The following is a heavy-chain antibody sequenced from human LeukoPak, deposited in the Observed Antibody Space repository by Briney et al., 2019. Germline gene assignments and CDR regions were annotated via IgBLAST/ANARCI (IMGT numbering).Heavy chain of an antibody. CDR2: SYSGGRT. CDR1: GFSVSSTF. J-gene: IGHJ4*02. D-gene: IGHD3-22*01. Sequence: TGGSLRLSCAASGFSVSSTFMTWVRQAPGKGLECVSGSYSGGRTYYADSVMGRFTISRDNSKNTLYLQMSSLRAEDTAVYYCGRGKNDIRNYYYYDYGGQGTLVTVSS. CDR3: GRGKNDIRNYYYYDY. V-gene: IGHV3-53*01.